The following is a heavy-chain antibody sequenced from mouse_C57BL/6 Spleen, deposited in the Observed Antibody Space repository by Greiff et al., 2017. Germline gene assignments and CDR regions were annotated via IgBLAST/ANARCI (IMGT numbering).Heavy chain of an antibody. CDR3: ARGSYAMDY. CDR1: GYSITSGYY. J-gene: IGHJ4*01. Sequence: EVQLVESGPGLVKPSQSLSLTCSVTGYSITSGYYXNWIRQFPGNKLEWMGYISYDGSNNYNPSLKNRISITRDTSKNQFFLKLNSVTTEDTATYYCARGSYAMDYWGQGTSVTVSS. V-gene: IGHV3-6*01. CDR2: ISYDGSN.